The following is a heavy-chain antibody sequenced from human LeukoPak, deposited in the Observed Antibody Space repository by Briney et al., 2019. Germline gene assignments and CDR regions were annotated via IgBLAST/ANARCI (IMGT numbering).Heavy chain of an antibody. J-gene: IGHJ4*02. CDR2: IYYSGST. CDR1: GGSISSSSYY. Sequence: SETLSLTCTVSGGSISSSSYYWGWSRQPPGKGLEWIGSIYYSGSTYYNPSLKSRVTISVDPSKNQFSLKLSSVTAADMAVYYCARLGDVIVGATMYYWGQGTLVNVSS. V-gene: IGHV4-39*01. CDR3: ARLGDVIVGATMYY. D-gene: IGHD1-26*01.